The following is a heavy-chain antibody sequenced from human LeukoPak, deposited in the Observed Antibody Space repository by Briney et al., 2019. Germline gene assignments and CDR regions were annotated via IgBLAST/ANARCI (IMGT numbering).Heavy chain of an antibody. V-gene: IGHV3-23*01. J-gene: IGHJ4*02. CDR3: AKTNIVLMVYTPFDY. CDR2: ISGSGGST. CDR1: GFTFSSYA. D-gene: IGHD2-8*01. Sequence: GGSLRLSCAASGFTFSSYAMSWVRQAPGKGLEWVSAISGSGGSTYYADSVKGRFTISRDNSKNTLYLQMNSLRAEDTAVYYCAKTNIVLMVYTPFDYWGQGTLVTVSS.